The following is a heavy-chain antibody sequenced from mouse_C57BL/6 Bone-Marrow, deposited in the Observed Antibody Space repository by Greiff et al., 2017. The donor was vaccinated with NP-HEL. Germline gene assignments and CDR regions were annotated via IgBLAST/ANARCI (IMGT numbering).Heavy chain of an antibody. D-gene: IGHD2-4*01. CDR2: IYPGSGNT. CDR3: ARGRLRHYAMDY. J-gene: IGHJ4*01. Sequence: VQLQQSGAELVRPGASVKLSCKASGYTFTDYYINWVKQRPGQGLEWIARIYPGSGNTYYNEKFKGKATLTAEKSSSTAYMQLSSLTSEDSAVYFCARGRLRHYAMDYWGQGTSVTVSS. CDR1: GYTFTDYY. V-gene: IGHV1-76*01.